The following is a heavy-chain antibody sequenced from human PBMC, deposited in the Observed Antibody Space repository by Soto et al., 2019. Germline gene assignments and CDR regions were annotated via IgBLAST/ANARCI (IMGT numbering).Heavy chain of an antibody. CDR2: ITGSGGNT. J-gene: IGHJ4*02. D-gene: IGHD3-10*01. CDR1: GFTFSSFA. CDR3: AKGMGSDSERY. V-gene: IGHV3-23*01. Sequence: EVQRLESGGGLVQPGGSLRLSCAASGFTFSSFAMNWVRQAPGKGLDWVSGITGSGGNTFYADSVKGRFTISRDNSRNTVDLQMSSLRADDTAIYYCAKGMGSDSERYWGQGTLVTVSS.